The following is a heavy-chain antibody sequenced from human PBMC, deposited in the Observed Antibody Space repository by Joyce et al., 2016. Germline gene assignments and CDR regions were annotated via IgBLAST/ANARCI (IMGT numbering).Heavy chain of an antibody. CDR2: VYLVGTT. CDR1: GDSLNTHNW. V-gene: IGHV4-4*02. D-gene: IGHD2-21*02. J-gene: IGHJ4*02. CDR3: ARLGVTAYDF. Sequence: QVQLQESGPRLVRPSGTLSLTCAVSGDSLNTHNWWTWVRQAPGKGLEWIGEVYLVGTTHYNPSLKRRVTISVDKSKNHFTLNLDSVTAADTAVYYCARLGVTAYDFWGQGILVSVSS.